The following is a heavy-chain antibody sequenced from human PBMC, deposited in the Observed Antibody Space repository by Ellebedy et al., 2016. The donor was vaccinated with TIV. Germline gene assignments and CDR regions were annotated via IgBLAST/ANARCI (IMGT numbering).Heavy chain of an antibody. CDR1: GGSISGYY. V-gene: IGHV4-59*08. J-gene: IGHJ4*02. CDR2: IYYSGIT. D-gene: IGHD1-1*01. CDR3: ARWNEGFDY. Sequence: MPSETLSLTCTVSGGSISGYYWGWIRQPPGKGLEWFGYIYYSGITDYNPSLRNRVIISVDTSKNQLSLKLSSVTAADAAMYYCARWNEGFDYWGQGTLVTVSS.